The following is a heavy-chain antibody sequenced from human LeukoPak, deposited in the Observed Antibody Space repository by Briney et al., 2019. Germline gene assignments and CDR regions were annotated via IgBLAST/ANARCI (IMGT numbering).Heavy chain of an antibody. CDR3: ASLTYCSSTSCYVFSDY. CDR2: INHSGGT. J-gene: IGHJ4*02. CDR1: GGSFSGYY. Sequence: SETLSLTCAVYGGSFSGYYWSWIRQPPGKGLEWIGEINHSGGTNYNPSLKSRVTISVDTSKNQFSLKLSSVTAADTAVYYCASLTYCSSTSCYVFSDYWGQGTLVTVSS. D-gene: IGHD2-2*01. V-gene: IGHV4-34*01.